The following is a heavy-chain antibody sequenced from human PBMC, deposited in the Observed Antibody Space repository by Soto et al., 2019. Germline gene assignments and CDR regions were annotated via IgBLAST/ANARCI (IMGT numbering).Heavy chain of an antibody. V-gene: IGHV3-20*04. CDR1: GFTFDDYG. CDR3: AKAGYYDSSGYYELDY. Sequence: PGGSLRLSCAASGFTFDDYGMSWARQAPGKGLEWVSGVNWNGGSTGYADSVKGRFTISRDNSKNTLYLQMNSLRAEDTAVYYCAKAGYYDSSGYYELDYWGQGTLVTVS. J-gene: IGHJ4*02. CDR2: VNWNGGST. D-gene: IGHD3-22*01.